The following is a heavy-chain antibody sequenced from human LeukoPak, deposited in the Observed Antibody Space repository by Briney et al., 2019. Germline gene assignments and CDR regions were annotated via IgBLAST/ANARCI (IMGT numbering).Heavy chain of an antibody. J-gene: IGHJ4*02. CDR2: IYYSGST. CDR3: ASLLGYCSGGSCFFDY. V-gene: IGHV4-30-4*01. CDR1: GGSLSSGDYY. Sequence: SETLSLTCTVSGGSLSSGDYYWSWIRQPPGKGLEWLEYIYYSGSTYYNPSLKSRITISVDTSENQFSLKLSSVTAADTAVYYCASLLGYCSGGSCFFDYWGQGTLVTVSS. D-gene: IGHD2-15*01.